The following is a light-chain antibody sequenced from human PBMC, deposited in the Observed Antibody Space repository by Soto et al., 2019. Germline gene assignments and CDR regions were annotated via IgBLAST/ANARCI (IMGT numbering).Light chain of an antibody. Sequence: VLTQPPSASGTPGQGVTISCSGSSSNIGSNTVNWYQQLPGTAPKLLIYSNNQRPSGVPDRFSGSKSGTSASLAISGLQSEDEADYYCAAWDDSLNGSYVFGTGTKVTVL. J-gene: IGLJ1*01. CDR1: SSNIGSNT. CDR3: AAWDDSLNGSYV. V-gene: IGLV1-44*01. CDR2: SNN.